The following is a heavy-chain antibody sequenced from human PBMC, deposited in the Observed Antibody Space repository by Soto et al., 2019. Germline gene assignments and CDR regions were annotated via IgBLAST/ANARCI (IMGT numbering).Heavy chain of an antibody. D-gene: IGHD4-17*01. Sequence: QVQLVQSGAEVKKPGSSVKVSCKASGVTFSSYTISWVRQAPGQGLEWMGRINPILGITNYAQKFQGRVTIIADKSTSTVHMDLSTLGSAATAMYYSRWLINGASDVSDFWGQGTMVTVSS. CDR3: RWLINGASDVSDF. V-gene: IGHV1-69*02. J-gene: IGHJ3*01. CDR2: INPILGIT. CDR1: GVTFSSYT.